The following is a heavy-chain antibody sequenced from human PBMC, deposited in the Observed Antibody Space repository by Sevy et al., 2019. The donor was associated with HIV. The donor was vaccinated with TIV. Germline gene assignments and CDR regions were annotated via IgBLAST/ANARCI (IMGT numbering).Heavy chain of an antibody. CDR2: IRQDGSEK. CDR1: VFTFSSYA. Sequence: GGSLRLSCAASVFTFSSYAMSWVRQAPGKGLEWVANIRQDGSEKYYVDSVRGRFTISRDNAKNSLFLQLNSLRADDTAIYYCAKSYFGSGTSYGMDLWGRGTTVTVSS. CDR3: AKSYFGSGTSYGMDL. D-gene: IGHD3-10*01. V-gene: IGHV3-7*01. J-gene: IGHJ6*02.